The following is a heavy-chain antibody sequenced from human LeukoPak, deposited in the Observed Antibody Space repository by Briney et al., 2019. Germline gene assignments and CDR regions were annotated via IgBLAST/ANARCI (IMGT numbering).Heavy chain of an antibody. J-gene: IGHJ5*02. Sequence: SETLSLTCTVSGGSISSYYWSWIRQPPGKGLEWIGEINHSGSTNYNPSLKSRVTISIDTSKNQFSLEMSSVTAADTAVYYCARGRGARSSRWYNWFDPWGQGTLVTVSS. D-gene: IGHD6-13*01. V-gene: IGHV4-34*01. CDR1: GGSISSYY. CDR2: INHSGST. CDR3: ARGRGARSSRWYNWFDP.